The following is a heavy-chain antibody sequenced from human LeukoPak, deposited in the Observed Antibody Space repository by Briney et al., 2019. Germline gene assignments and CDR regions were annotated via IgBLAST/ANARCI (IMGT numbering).Heavy chain of an antibody. D-gene: IGHD2-2*01. CDR3: ARFSAAMPVGNYYYYMDV. Sequence: KAGGSLRLSCAASGFTFSSYSMNWVRQAPGKGLEWVSSISSSSSYIYYADSVKGRFTISRDNAKNSLYLQMNSLRAEDTAVYYCARFSAAMPVGNYYYYMDVWGKGTTVTISS. J-gene: IGHJ6*03. V-gene: IGHV3-21*01. CDR2: ISSSSSYI. CDR1: GFTFSSYS.